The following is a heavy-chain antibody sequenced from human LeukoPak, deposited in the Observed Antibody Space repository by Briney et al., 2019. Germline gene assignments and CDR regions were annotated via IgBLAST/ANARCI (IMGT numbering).Heavy chain of an antibody. J-gene: IGHJ4*02. D-gene: IGHD1-26*01. CDR1: GFDFSGFS. Sequence: PGGSLRLSCVVSGFDFSGFSMSWVRQAPGKGLEWVANIKQDGSEKYYVDSVKGRFTISRDNAKNSLYLQMNSLRAEDTAVYYCARGSGSYGGGQGTLVTVSS. CDR3: ARGSGSYG. CDR2: IKQDGSEK. V-gene: IGHV3-7*01.